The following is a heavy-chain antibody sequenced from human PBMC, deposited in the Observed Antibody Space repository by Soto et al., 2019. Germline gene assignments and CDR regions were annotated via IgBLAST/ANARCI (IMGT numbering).Heavy chain of an antibody. D-gene: IGHD3-10*01. CDR1: GFTVSSNY. V-gene: IGHV3-53*01. CDR3: ARGFYGSGSYGVGY. CDR2: IYSGGST. J-gene: IGHJ4*02. Sequence: GGSLRLSCAASGFTVSSNYMSWVRQAPGKGLEWVSVIYSGGSTYYADSVKGRFTISRDNSKNTLYLQMNSLRAEDTAVYYCARGFYGSGSYGVGYWGQGTLLTVYS.